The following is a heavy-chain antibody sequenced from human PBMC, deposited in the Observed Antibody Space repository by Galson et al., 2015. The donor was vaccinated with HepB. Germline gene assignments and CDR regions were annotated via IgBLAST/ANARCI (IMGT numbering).Heavy chain of an antibody. D-gene: IGHD1-26*01. CDR3: ARDLISGSYYYYYGMDV. CDR1: GYTFTSYA. V-gene: IGHV1-3*01. CDR2: INAGNGNT. Sequence: SVKVSCKASGYTFTSYAMHWARQAPGQRLEWMGWINAGNGNTKYSQKFQGRVTITRDTSASTAYMELSSLRSEDTAVYYCARDLISGSYYYYYGMDVWGQGTTVTVSS. J-gene: IGHJ6*02.